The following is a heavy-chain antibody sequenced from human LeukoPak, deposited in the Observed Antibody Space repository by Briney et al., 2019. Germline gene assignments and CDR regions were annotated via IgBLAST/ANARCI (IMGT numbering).Heavy chain of an antibody. J-gene: IGHJ4*02. CDR1: GFTFSSHA. V-gene: IGHV3-23*01. Sequence: GGSLRLSCAASGFTFSSHAMSWVRQAPGKGLEWVSAISGSGGSTYYAESVKGRFTISRDNSKNTLSLQMNSLRAEDTAVYYCAKDTPVSGISRKFDYWGQGTLVTVSS. CDR3: AKDTPVSGISRKFDY. CDR2: ISGSGGST. D-gene: IGHD6-19*01.